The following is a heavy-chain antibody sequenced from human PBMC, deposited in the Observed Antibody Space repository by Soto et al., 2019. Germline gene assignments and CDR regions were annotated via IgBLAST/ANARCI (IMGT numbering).Heavy chain of an antibody. CDR2: IWYDGSNK. CDR3: ASELGYCSGGSCEADAFDI. D-gene: IGHD2-15*01. J-gene: IGHJ3*02. CDR1: GFTFSSYG. Sequence: QVQLVESGGGVVQPGRSLRLSCAASGFTFSSYGMHWVRQAPGKGLEWVAVIWYDGSNKYYADSVKGRFTISRDNSKNTLYLQMNSLRAKDTAVYYCASELGYCSGGSCEADAFDIWGQGTIVTVSS. V-gene: IGHV3-33*01.